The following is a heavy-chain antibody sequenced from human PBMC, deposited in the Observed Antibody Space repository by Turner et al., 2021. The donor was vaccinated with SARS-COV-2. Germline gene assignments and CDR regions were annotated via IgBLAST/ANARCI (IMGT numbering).Heavy chain of an antibody. Sequence: QLQLQESGSGLVKPSETLSLTCTVSGGSISSSSYYWGWIRQPPGKGLECIGSIYYSGSTYYNPSLKSRVTISVDTSKNQFSLKLSSVTAADTAVYDCARRVWLRAHFDYWGQGTLVTVSS. CDR1: GGSISSSSYY. CDR2: IYYSGST. V-gene: IGHV4-39*01. CDR3: ARRVWLRAHFDY. J-gene: IGHJ4*02. D-gene: IGHD5-12*01.